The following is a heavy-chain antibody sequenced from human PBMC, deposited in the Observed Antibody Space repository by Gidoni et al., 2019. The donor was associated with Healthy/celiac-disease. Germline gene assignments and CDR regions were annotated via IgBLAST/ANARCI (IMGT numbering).Heavy chain of an antibody. J-gene: IGHJ4*02. CDR1: GFTFSSYG. CDR3: ARDSWDYEGVYYFDY. D-gene: IGHD4-17*01. CDR2: IWYDGSNK. V-gene: IGHV3-33*01. Sequence: QVQLVESGGGVVQPGRSLRLSCDASGFTFSSYGMHWVRQAPGKGLEWLAVIWYDGSNKYYADSVKGLFTISRDNSKNTLYLQMNSLRAEDTAVYYCARDSWDYEGVYYFDYWGQGTLVTVSS.